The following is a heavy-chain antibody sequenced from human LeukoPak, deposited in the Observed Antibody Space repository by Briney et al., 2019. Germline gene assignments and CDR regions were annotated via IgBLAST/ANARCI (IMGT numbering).Heavy chain of an antibody. CDR1: GGSISSYY. V-gene: IGHV4-59*01. CDR2: IYYSGST. CDR3: AREGGYKHREWYFDL. D-gene: IGHD5-24*01. Sequence: PSETLSLTCTVSGGSISSYYWSWIRQPPGKGLEWIGYIYYSGSTNYNPSLKSRVTISVDTSKNQFSLKLGSVTAADTAVYYCAREGGYKHREWYFDLWGRGTLVPVSS. J-gene: IGHJ2*01.